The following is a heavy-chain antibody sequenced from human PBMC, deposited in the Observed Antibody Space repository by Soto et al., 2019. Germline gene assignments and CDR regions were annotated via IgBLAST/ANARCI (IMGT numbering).Heavy chain of an antibody. J-gene: IGHJ4*02. CDR3: ARREDTFDF. CDR2: VYSSGRT. Sequence: QVQLQESGPGLVKPSETLSLTCAVSGVSIINNYWTWIRQPAGKGMEWLGRVYSSGRTTYNPSLMSRLTMSVDTSKIQFSLHLTSVTAADTAVYYCARREDTFDFWGQGMLVTVSS. V-gene: IGHV4-4*07. CDR1: GVSIINNY.